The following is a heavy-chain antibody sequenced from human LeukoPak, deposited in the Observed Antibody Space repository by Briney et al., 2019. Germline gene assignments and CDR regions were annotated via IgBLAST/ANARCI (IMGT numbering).Heavy chain of an antibody. CDR2: ITWDGGNI. CDR1: GFTFGDYT. V-gene: IGHV3-9*03. J-gene: IGHJ4*02. CDR3: AKGYTFHGVAHDSGYYDY. Sequence: GRSLRLSCVTSGFTFGDYTMHWVRQVPGKGLEWLSGITWDGGNIAYADSVKGRFTISRDNAKSSLYLQMNSLRSEDMAIYFCAKGYTFHGVAHDSGYYDYWGQGTLVTVSS. D-gene: IGHD3-3*01.